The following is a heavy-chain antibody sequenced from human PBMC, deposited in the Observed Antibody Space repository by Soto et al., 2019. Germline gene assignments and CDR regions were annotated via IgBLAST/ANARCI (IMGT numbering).Heavy chain of an antibody. CDR3: AKDTGPGSYTNWCFDV. J-gene: IGHJ2*01. V-gene: IGHV3-23*01. Sequence: EVQVLQSGGSLVQPGGSLRLSCAASGLTFSRFAMSWVRQAPGKGLEWVATIHGSGAITNYADSVRGRFTISRDNSKDTMYLQLNTLRVEDTAVYYCAKDTGPGSYTNWCFDVWGRGTLVTVSS. CDR1: GLTFSRFA. CDR2: IHGSGAIT. D-gene: IGHD3-10*01.